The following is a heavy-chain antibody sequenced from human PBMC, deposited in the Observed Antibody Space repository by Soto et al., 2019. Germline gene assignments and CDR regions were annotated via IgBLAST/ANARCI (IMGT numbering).Heavy chain of an antibody. CDR3: AKERSSGWSFDY. V-gene: IGHV3-23*01. J-gene: IGHJ4*02. D-gene: IGHD6-19*01. CDR2: ISGSGDST. Sequence: EVQLLESGGGLGQPGGSLRLSCAASGFTFSTYAMNWVRQAPGKGLEWVSGISGSGDSTYYADSVKGRFTVSRDNSKNTLYVQMNSLRGEDTAVFYCAKERSSGWSFDYWGEGTLVTVS. CDR1: GFTFSTYA.